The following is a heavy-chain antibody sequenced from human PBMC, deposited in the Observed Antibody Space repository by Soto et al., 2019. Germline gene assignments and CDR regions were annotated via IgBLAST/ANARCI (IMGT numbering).Heavy chain of an antibody. D-gene: IGHD6-19*01. Sequence: SETLSLTCSVSGGSISGSYWSWIRQSPGKGLEWLGYVYYTGSTNYSPSLRSRVSISVDASKNEFSLRLSSVTAADTAVYFCARSVAVPGAHIDYWGQGTQVTVSS. CDR1: GGSISGSY. J-gene: IGHJ4*02. V-gene: IGHV4-59*01. CDR3: ARSVAVPGAHIDY. CDR2: VYYTGST.